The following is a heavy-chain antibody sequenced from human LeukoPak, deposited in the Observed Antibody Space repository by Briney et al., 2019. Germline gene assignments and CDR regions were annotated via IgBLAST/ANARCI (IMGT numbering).Heavy chain of an antibody. Sequence: PGGSLRLSCAASGFTFSNSWMHWVRQAPGKGLVWVSRIKSDGSLTTYADSVQGRFTISRDNAKNTLYLQMSSLRAEDTAVYYCARQPLIGGQGTMVTVSS. CDR2: IKSDGSLT. CDR1: GFTFSNSW. J-gene: IGHJ3*02. CDR3: ARQPLI. D-gene: IGHD1-14*01. V-gene: IGHV3-74*01.